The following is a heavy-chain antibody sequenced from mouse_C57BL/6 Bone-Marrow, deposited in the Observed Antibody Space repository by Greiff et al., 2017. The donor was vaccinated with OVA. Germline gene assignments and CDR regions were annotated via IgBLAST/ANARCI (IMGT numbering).Heavy chain of an antibody. V-gene: IGHV1-59*01. CDR3: ARSPTD. CDR2: IDPSDSYT. J-gene: IGHJ2*01. CDR1: GYTFTSYW. Sequence: QVQLQQPGAEPVRPGTSVKLSCKASGYTFTSYWMHWVKQRPGQGLEWIGVIDPSDSYTNYNQKFKGKATLTVDTSSSTAYMQLSSLTSEDSAVYYCARSPTDWGQGTTLTVSS. D-gene: IGHD2-10*01.